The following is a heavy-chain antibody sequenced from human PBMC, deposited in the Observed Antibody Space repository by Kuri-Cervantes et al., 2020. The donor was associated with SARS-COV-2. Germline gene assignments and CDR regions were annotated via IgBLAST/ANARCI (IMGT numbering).Heavy chain of an antibody. CDR3: ARNRDFWNDGMDV. V-gene: IGHV3-53*01. CDR2: IYRGGTT. Sequence: GESLKISCAVSGFTVSRNYMSWVRQAPGKGLEWVSIIYRGGTTYYADSLKGRFTISRDSSKDTVYLQMDTLRAEDTAVYYCARNRDFWNDGMDVWGQGTTVTVSS. D-gene: IGHD3-3*01. J-gene: IGHJ6*02. CDR1: GFTVSRNY.